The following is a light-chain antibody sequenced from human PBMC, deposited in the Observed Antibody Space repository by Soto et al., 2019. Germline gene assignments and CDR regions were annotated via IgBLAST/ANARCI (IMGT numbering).Light chain of an antibody. J-gene: IGLJ1*01. CDR1: SSDGGDYNS. CDR2: EVS. Sequence: QTVVTDPRSGSGAPGQSVTVSCIRTSSDGGDYNSVSWYQQHPGKAPKLMIYEVSKRPSGVPDRFSGSTSGNTASLTISGLQAQDEADYYCCSYVGGYSYVFGIGTKVTVL. CDR3: CSYVGGYSYV. V-gene: IGLV2-11*01.